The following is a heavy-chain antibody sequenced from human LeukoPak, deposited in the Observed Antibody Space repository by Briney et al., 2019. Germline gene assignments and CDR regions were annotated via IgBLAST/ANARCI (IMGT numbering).Heavy chain of an antibody. CDR3: ALPRVRGEISLLIDY. D-gene: IGHD3-16*01. V-gene: IGHV3-7*01. J-gene: IGHJ4*02. CDR2: IKEDGSEK. Sequence: GGSLRLSCAASGFTFSSYWMSWVRQAPGKGLEWVANIKEDGSEKYYVDSVKGRFTISRDNAKNTLYLQMNSLRAEDTAVYYCALPRVRGEISLLIDYWGQGTLVTVSS. CDR1: GFTFSSYW.